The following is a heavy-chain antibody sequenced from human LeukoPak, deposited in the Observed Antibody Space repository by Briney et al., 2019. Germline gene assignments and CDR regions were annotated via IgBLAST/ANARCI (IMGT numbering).Heavy chain of an antibody. V-gene: IGHV4-59*08. D-gene: IGHD1-26*01. CDR2: IYYSGST. J-gene: IGHJ4*02. CDR3: ARHTGEHDAPFDY. CDR1: GGSISSYY. Sequence: SETLSLTCTVSGGSISSYYWSWIRQPPGKGLEWIVYIYYSGSTNYNPSLKSRVTISVDTSKNQFSLKLSSVTAADTAVYYCARHTGEHDAPFDYWGQGTLVTVSS.